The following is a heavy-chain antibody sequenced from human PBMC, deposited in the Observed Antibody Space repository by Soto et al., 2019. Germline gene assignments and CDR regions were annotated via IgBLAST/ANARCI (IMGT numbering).Heavy chain of an antibody. V-gene: IGHV4-4*02. CDR1: GGSISSSNW. Sequence: SETLSLTCAVSGGSISSSNWWSWVRQTPGKGLEWIGEIYHGGSTNYHPSLKSRVTILLDKSKNQISLTLTSVTAADTAVYFCVSSYGTDDYYYDFWGQGKLVTVSS. D-gene: IGHD3-9*01. J-gene: IGHJ4*02. CDR2: IYHGGST. CDR3: VSSYGTDDYYYDF.